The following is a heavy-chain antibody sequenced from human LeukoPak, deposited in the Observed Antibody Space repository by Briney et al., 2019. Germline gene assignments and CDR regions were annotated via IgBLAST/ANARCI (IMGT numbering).Heavy chain of an antibody. D-gene: IGHD3-16*01. CDR3: ARVTPGGVGSFDY. CDR2: INQGGSEK. Sequence: PGGSLRLSCAASGFIFSRYWMSWVRRALGKGLEWVADINQGGSEKFYVDSVKGRFTISRDNARNSLYLQMNSLRAEDTAIYYRARVTPGGVGSFDYWGQGTLVTVSS. J-gene: IGHJ4*02. V-gene: IGHV3-7*01. CDR1: GFIFSRYW.